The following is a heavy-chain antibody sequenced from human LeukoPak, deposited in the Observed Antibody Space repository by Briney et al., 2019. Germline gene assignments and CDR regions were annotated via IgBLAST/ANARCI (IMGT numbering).Heavy chain of an antibody. CDR3: AKGRRITIFGVTATGAPYYMDV. CDR1: GFTFSSYA. J-gene: IGHJ6*03. D-gene: IGHD3-3*01. CDR2: ISGSGGST. Sequence: GGSLRLSCAASGFTFSSYAMSWVRQAPGKGLEWVSAISGSGGSTYYADSVKGRFTISRDNSKNTLYLQMNSLRAEDTSVYYCAKGRRITIFGVTATGAPYYMDVWGKGTTVTVSS. V-gene: IGHV3-23*01.